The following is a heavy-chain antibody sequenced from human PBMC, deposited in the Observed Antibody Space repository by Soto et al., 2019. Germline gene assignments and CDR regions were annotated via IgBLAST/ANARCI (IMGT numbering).Heavy chain of an antibody. Sequence: PGGSLRLSCAASGFSFSSHAMNWVRQAPGKGLEWVSGISASGGRTYDADSVKGRFTISRDSSEKTLYLQLNSLRVEDTAIYYCARSPRYCSLHTCYSPFEYWGHGTLVTVSS. V-gene: IGHV3-23*01. CDR2: ISASGGRT. J-gene: IGHJ4*01. CDR1: GFSFSSHA. CDR3: ARSPRYCSLHTCYSPFEY. D-gene: IGHD2-15*01.